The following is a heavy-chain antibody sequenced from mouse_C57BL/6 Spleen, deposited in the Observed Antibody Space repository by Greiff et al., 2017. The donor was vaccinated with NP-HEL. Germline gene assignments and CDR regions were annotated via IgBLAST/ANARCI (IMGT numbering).Heavy chain of an antibody. CDR2: INLFNGIT. V-gene: IGHV1-16*01. CDR1: GYSFSRYK. Sequence: EVQLQQSGPKVVNAGASVKLSCKSSGYSFSRYKMECVKQSHVKSLEWIEHINLFNGITNYNGNFKSKATLTVDISSSTAYMELSRLTSEDSEVYYCATPPWFHYAMDYWGQGTSVTVSS. CDR3: ATPPWFHYAMDY. J-gene: IGHJ4*01. D-gene: IGHD2-2*01.